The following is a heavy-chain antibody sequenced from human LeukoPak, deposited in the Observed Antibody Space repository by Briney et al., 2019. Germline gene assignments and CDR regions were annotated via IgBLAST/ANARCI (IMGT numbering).Heavy chain of an antibody. CDR1: GFTFSSYA. CDR3: AKDSSLSIAAPGAFDI. D-gene: IGHD6-6*01. Sequence: PGGSLRLSCAASGFTFSSYAMHWVRQAPGKGLEWVAVISYDGSNKYYADSVKGRFTISRDNSKNTLYLQMNSLRAEDTAVYYCAKDSSLSIAAPGAFDIWGQGTMVTVSS. CDR2: ISYDGSNK. J-gene: IGHJ3*02. V-gene: IGHV3-30-3*01.